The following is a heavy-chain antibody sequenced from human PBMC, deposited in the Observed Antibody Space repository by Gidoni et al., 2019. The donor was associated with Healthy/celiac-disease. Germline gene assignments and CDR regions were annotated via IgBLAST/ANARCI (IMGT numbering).Heavy chain of an antibody. Sequence: EVQLVESGGGLVQPGRSLILSCAASGFTFDDYAMHWVRQAPGKGLEWVSGSRWNRGSIGYADSVKGRFTISRDNAKNSLYLQMNSLRAEDTALYYCARVGTGAFDIWGQGTMVTVSS. CDR2: SRWNRGSI. D-gene: IGHD1-26*01. J-gene: IGHJ3*02. CDR3: ARVGTGAFDI. V-gene: IGHV3-9*01. CDR1: GFTFDDYA.